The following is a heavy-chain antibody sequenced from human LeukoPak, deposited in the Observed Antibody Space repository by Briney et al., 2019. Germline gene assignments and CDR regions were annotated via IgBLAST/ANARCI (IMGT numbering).Heavy chain of an antibody. CDR1: GYTFTSYD. J-gene: IGHJ6*03. D-gene: IGHD3-22*01. V-gene: IGHV1-8*01. CDR2: MNPNSGNT. Sequence: ASVKVSCKAPGYTFTSYDINWVRQATGQGLEWMGWMNPNSGNTGYAQKFQGRVTMTRNTSISTAYMELSSLRSEDTAVYYCARAVGYYYDSSGYYSLWYYYYYMDVWGKGTTVTVSS. CDR3: ARAVGYYYDSSGYYSLWYYYYYMDV.